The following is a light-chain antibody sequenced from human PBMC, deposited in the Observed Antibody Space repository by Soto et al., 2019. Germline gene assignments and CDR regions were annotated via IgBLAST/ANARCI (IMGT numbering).Light chain of an antibody. CDR1: YSDIGSYNY. Sequence: QSALTQPASVSXSPGQSIIXXCSGTYSDIGSYNYVSWYQQHPGKAPKLVISGVSYRPSGVSNRFSASKSGNTASLTISGLQAEDEADYYCSSYTTTNTLGVFGTGTKLTVL. CDR2: GVS. CDR3: SSYTTTNTLGV. V-gene: IGLV2-14*01. J-gene: IGLJ1*01.